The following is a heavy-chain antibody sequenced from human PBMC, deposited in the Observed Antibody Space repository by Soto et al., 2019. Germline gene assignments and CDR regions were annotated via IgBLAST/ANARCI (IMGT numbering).Heavy chain of an antibody. D-gene: IGHD4-17*01. CDR1: GGSFSNYY. J-gene: IGHJ6*02. CDR2: INHTGNT. CDR3: ARVTRGDYLLTFSLRGMDV. V-gene: IGHV4-34*01. Sequence: SGTLSLTCAVYGGSFSNYYWSWIRQPPGKGLEWIGEINHTGNTNYNPSLKSRVTTSVDTSKKQFSLKLTSVTAADTAVYYCARVTRGDYLLTFSLRGMDVWGQGTPVTVSS.